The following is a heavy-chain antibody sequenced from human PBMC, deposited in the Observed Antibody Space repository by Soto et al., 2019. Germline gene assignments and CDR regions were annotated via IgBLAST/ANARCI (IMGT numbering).Heavy chain of an antibody. CDR1: GYTFTSYG. J-gene: IGHJ4*02. CDR3: AREGSSGRPDRYFDY. CDR2: ISAYNGNT. D-gene: IGHD6-19*01. Sequence: ASVKVSCKASGYTFTSYGISWVRQAPRQGLEWMGWISAYNGNTNYAQKLQGRVTMTTDTSTSTAYMELRSLRSDDTAVYYCAREGSSGRPDRYFDYWGQGTLVTVSS. V-gene: IGHV1-18*01.